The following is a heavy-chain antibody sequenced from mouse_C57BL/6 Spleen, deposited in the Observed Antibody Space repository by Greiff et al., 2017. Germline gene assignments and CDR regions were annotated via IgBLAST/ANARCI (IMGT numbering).Heavy chain of an antibody. D-gene: IGHD1-1*01. J-gene: IGHJ2*01. CDR1: GYTFTSYW. CDR3: ARSPYYYGSSYFDY. V-gene: IGHV1-69*01. CDR2: IDPSDSYT. Sequence: QVQLQQPGAEPVMPGASVKLSCTASGYTFTSYWMHWVKQRPGQGLEWIGEIDPSDSYTNYNQKFKGKSTLTVDKSSSTAYMQLSSLTSEDSAVYYCARSPYYYGSSYFDYWGQGTTLTVSS.